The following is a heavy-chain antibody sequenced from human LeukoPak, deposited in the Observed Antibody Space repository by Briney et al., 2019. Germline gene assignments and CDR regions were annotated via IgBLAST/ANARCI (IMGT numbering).Heavy chain of an antibody. Sequence: GESLRLSCAASGFTFSSYSMNWVRQAPGKGLECVSYISSSSSTIYYSDSVKGRFTISRDNAQNSLYLQMNSLRAEDTAVYYCARYCGGDCYGMDVWGQGTTVTVSS. CDR2: ISSSSSTI. J-gene: IGHJ6*02. D-gene: IGHD2-21*01. CDR3: ARYCGGDCYGMDV. CDR1: GFTFSSYS. V-gene: IGHV3-48*04.